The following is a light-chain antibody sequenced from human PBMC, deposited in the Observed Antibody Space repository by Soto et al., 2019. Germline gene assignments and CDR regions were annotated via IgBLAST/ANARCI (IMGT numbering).Light chain of an antibody. J-gene: IGKJ1*01. V-gene: IGKV3-20*01. Sequence: EVVLTQSPGTLSLSPGERATLSCRTSQTVSSSYYLAWYQQKPGQAPRLLIYGASNRASGVPDRFSSGWSGTDFTLTISRLEPEDFAVYYCQQYNNWLMWTFGQGTKVEIK. CDR1: QTVSSSYY. CDR2: GAS. CDR3: QQYNNWLMWT.